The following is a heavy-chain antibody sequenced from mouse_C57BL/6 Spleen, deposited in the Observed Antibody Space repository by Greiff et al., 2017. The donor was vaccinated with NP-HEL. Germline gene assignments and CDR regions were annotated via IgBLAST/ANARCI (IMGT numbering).Heavy chain of an antibody. CDR1: GFSLTSYG. CDR3: ARNRDYGKKGDFDV. Sequence: QVQLQQSGPGLVQPSQSLSITCTVSGFSLTSYGVHWVRQSPGKGLEWLGVIWSGGSTDYNAAFISRLSISKDNSKSQVFFKMNSLQADDTAIYYCARNRDYGKKGDFDVWGTGTTVTVSS. V-gene: IGHV2-2*01. D-gene: IGHD2-1*01. J-gene: IGHJ1*03. CDR2: IWSGGST.